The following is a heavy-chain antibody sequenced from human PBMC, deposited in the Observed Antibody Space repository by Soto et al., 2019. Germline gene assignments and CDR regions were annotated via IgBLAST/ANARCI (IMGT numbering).Heavy chain of an antibody. Sequence: QVQLVQSGAEARKPGSSVKISCTVSGDSFSSYTLTWVRQAPGQGLEWMGGIIPIFHSTIYSQRFKGRVTCPADASTNTAYLQLTNLRFDDTAIYYCARPSGLLGQYSALPEFWGQGTLVSVSS. V-gene: IGHV1-69*19. CDR3: ARPSGLLGQYSALPEF. CDR1: GDSFSSYT. D-gene: IGHD5-12*01. CDR2: IIPIFHST. J-gene: IGHJ4*02.